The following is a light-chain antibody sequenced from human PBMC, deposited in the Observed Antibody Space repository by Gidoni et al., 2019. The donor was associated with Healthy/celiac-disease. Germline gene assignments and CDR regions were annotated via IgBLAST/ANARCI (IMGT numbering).Light chain of an antibody. CDR1: QSVSSSY. CDR3: QQYGSSPYT. J-gene: IGKJ2*01. Sequence: EIVLTQSPGTLSLSPGERATLSCRASQSVSSSYLDWYQQKPGQAPRLLIYGASSRATGIPDRFSGSGSGTDFTLTISRLEPEDFAVYYCQQYGSSPYTFXQXTKLEIK. CDR2: GAS. V-gene: IGKV3-20*01.